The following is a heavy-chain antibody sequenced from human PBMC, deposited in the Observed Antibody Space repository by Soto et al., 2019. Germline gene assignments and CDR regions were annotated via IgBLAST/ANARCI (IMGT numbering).Heavy chain of an antibody. CDR2: IYPGDHET. V-gene: IGHV5-51*01. J-gene: IGHJ4*02. CDR3: ARSPRSSPYFDY. CDR1: GYTFSNFW. D-gene: IGHD6-13*01. Sequence: XESLKISCLCSGYTFSNFWIAWVRHLPGKGLEWMGIIYPGDHETRYSPSFHGKVTISADKSINTAYLQWSSLEASDSAFYYCARSPRSSPYFDYWGQGALVTVSS.